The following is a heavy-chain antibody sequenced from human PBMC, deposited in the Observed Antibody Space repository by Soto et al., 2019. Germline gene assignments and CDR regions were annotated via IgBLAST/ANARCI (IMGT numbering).Heavy chain of an antibody. CDR3: ASTLHGSSYYDSSGYYLDAFDI. D-gene: IGHD3-22*01. J-gene: IGHJ3*02. Sequence: QVQLQESGPGLVKPSETLSLTCTVSGGSISSYYWSWIRQPPGKGLEWIGYIYYSGSTNYNPSLKSRVTISVDTSKNQFSLKLSSVTAADTAVYYWASTLHGSSYYDSSGYYLDAFDIWGQGTMVTVSS. CDR2: IYYSGST. CDR1: GGSISSYY. V-gene: IGHV4-59*01.